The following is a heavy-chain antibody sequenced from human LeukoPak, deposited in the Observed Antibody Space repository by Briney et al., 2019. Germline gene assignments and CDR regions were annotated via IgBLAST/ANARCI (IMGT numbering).Heavy chain of an antibody. CDR1: GFSFSDYY. D-gene: IGHD7-27*01. CDR2: IRHRRDGYTT. J-gene: IGHJ4*02. V-gene: IGHV3-72*01. Sequence: GGSLRLSCVASGFSFSDYYMDWVRQGPGKGLEWVGRIRHRRDGYTTDYAASVKGRFRISRDDSENSVYLQMNSLKTDDTALYYCVRDYWGLDYWGPGTLVTVSS. CDR3: VRDYWGLDY.